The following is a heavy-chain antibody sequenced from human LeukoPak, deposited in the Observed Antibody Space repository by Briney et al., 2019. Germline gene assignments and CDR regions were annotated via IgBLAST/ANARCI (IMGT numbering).Heavy chain of an antibody. Sequence: SETLSLICAVSGGSISSGGYSWSWIRQPPGRGLEWIGYIYHSGSIYYNPSLKSRVTISVDRSKSQFSLKLSSVTAADTAVYYCARVQDYSQIDYWGQGTLVTVSS. D-gene: IGHD4-11*01. CDR1: GGSISSGGYS. J-gene: IGHJ4*02. V-gene: IGHV4-30-2*01. CDR3: ARVQDYSQIDY. CDR2: IYHSGSI.